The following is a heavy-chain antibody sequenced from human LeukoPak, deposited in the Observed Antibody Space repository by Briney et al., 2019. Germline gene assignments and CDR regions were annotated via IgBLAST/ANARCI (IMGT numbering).Heavy chain of an antibody. Sequence: SETLSLTCTVSSGSISSSDYFWGWIRQPPGKGLEWIANIYYSGSTYYNPSLKSRVTISMDPSKNQFSLKLRSVTAADTAVYFCARGGRARGVISLWGQGTLVTVSS. V-gene: IGHV4-39*01. CDR1: SGSISSSDYF. J-gene: IGHJ4*02. CDR2: IYYSGST. D-gene: IGHD3-10*01. CDR3: ARGGRARGVISL.